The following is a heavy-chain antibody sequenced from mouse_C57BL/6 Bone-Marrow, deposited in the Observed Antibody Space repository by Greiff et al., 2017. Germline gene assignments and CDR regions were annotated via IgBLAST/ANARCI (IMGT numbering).Heavy chain of an antibody. CDR3: ARWGDYEDYYAMDY. Sequence: VQLQQPGAELVMPGASVKLSCKASGYTFTSYWMHWLKQRPGQGLEWIGEIDPSDSYTNYNQKFKGKSTLTVDKSSSTAYMQLSSLTSEDSAVYYCARWGDYEDYYAMDYWGQGTSVTVSS. D-gene: IGHD2-4*01. CDR2: IDPSDSYT. V-gene: IGHV1-69*01. J-gene: IGHJ4*01. CDR1: GYTFTSYW.